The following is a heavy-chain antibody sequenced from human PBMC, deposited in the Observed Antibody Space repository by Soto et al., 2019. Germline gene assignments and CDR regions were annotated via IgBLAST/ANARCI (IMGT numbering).Heavy chain of an antibody. V-gene: IGHV1-18*01. D-gene: IGHD3-16*01. CDR1: GYIFVNYG. Sequence: QFQLVQSGDEVKKPGASVKVSCKASGYIFVNYGIAWVRQAPGQGLEWMGWISPYTGNTHSASKVQGRLTMTTDTSTSTAYMDLGSLTSDDTAVYYCVMVDNYVTPTPQDGWGQGTTVTVSS. CDR3: VMVDNYVTPTPQDG. J-gene: IGHJ6*02. CDR2: ISPYTGNT.